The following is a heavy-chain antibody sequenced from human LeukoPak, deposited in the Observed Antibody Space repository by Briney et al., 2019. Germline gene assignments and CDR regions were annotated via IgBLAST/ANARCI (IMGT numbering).Heavy chain of an antibody. CDR3: AQLLLRGPTA. J-gene: IGHJ4*02. CDR1: GFTFTNYY. CDR2: INQVGTET. Sequence: GGSLRLSCAVSGFTFTNYYMSWVRQAPGKGLEWVANINQVGTETSYVDSVKGRFTISRDNAKNSLYLQMSSLRAEDTAVYYCAQLLLRGPTAWGQGTLVTVSS. D-gene: IGHD2-15*01. V-gene: IGHV3-7*01.